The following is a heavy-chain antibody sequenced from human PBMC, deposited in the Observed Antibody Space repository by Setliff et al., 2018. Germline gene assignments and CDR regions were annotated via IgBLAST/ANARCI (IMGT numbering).Heavy chain of an antibody. D-gene: IGHD6-19*01. CDR2: TIPILGTA. CDR1: GYTFTSYG. J-gene: IGHJ4*02. V-gene: IGHV1-69*05. CDR3: ARGASWNSAVAGPFYCDY. Sequence: GASVKVSCKASGYTFTSYGISWVRQAPGQGLEWMGGTIPILGTANYAQKFQGRVTITTDESTSTAYMELSSLRSEDTAVYYCARGASWNSAVAGPFYCDYWGQGTLVTVSS.